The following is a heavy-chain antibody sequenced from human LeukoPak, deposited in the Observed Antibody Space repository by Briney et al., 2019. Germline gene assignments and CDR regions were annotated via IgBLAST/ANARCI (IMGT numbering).Heavy chain of an antibody. J-gene: IGHJ4*02. V-gene: IGHV3-33*01. CDR3: ASRGSKFDF. CDR1: GFTFSSYG. Sequence: GGSLRLSCAASGFTFSSYGMHWVRQAPGKGLEWVAVIWYDGSNKYYADSVKGRFTISRDDSKNTVYLQMNSLRAEDTAVYYCASRGSKFDFWGQGTLVTVSS. CDR2: IWYDGSNK.